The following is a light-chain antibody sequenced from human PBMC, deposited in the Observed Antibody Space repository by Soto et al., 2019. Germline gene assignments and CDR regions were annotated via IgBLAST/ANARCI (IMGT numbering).Light chain of an antibody. Sequence: DLVMTPSPDSLAVSLGERATINCKSSQSVLYSSNNKNYLAWYQQKPGQPPKLLIYWASTRESGVPSRFSGSGSETDFTLTISSLQPEDFATYSCQQSNSITWTFGQGTKVDIK. J-gene: IGKJ1*01. CDR2: WAS. CDR1: QSVLYSSNNKNY. V-gene: IGKV4-1*01. CDR3: QQSNSITWT.